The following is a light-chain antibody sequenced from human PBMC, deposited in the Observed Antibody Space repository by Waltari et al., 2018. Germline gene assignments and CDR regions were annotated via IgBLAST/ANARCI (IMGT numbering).Light chain of an antibody. V-gene: IGKV2-28*01. Sequence: DIVMTQSPLSLLVTTGEPASISCRSSQSLLHSNGYNYLDWYLQKPGQSPQLLIYLGSNRASGVPDRFSGSGTGTDFTLKISRVEAEDVGVYYCMQALQTPMYTFGQGTKLEIK. CDR2: LGS. CDR3: MQALQTPMYT. J-gene: IGKJ2*01. CDR1: QSLLHSNGYNY.